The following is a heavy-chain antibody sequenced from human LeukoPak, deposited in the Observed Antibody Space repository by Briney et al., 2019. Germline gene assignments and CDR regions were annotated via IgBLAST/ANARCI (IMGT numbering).Heavy chain of an antibody. Sequence: GASVKVSCKASGYTFTAYYMHWVRQAPGQGLEWMGIINPSGGSTSYAQKFQGRVTMTRDTSTSTVYMEPSSLRSEDTAVYYCAREHGDYGYFDYWGQGTLVTVSS. CDR2: INPSGGST. CDR3: AREHGDYGYFDY. D-gene: IGHD4-17*01. J-gene: IGHJ4*02. CDR1: GYTFTAYY. V-gene: IGHV1-46*01.